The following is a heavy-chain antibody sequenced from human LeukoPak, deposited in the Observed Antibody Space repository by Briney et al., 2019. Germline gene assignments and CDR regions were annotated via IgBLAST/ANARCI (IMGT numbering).Heavy chain of an antibody. CDR1: GGSISSYY. D-gene: IGHD1-26*01. V-gene: IGHV4-59*12. Sequence: TTSETLSLTCTVSGGSISSYYWSWLRQPPGKGLEWIGYIYYSGSTNYNPSLKSRVTISVDTSKNQFSLKLSSVTAADTAVYYCARGGKYSGSYWAYWGQGTLVTVSS. CDR2: IYYSGST. CDR3: ARGGKYSGSYWAY. J-gene: IGHJ4*02.